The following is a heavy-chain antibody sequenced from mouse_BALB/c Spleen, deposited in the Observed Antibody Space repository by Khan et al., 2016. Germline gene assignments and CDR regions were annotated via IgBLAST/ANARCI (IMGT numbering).Heavy chain of an antibody. CDR3: ERGGYYEAY. CDR2: INCNGGST. Sequence: EVELVESGGGLVQPGGSLKLSCAASGFTFSSYGMSWVRQTPDKRLELVATINCNGGSTYYPDSVKGRFTISRDNAKNTLYLQMSSLKSEDTAMYYCERGGYYEAYGGQGTTLTVSS. D-gene: IGHD2-3*01. CDR1: GFTFSSYG. V-gene: IGHV5-6-3*01. J-gene: IGHJ2*01.